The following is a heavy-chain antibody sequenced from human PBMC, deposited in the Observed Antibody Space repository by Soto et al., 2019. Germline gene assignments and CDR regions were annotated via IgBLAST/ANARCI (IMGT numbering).Heavy chain of an antibody. J-gene: IGHJ4*02. CDR3: ARVYYQDGSVDRYFDN. CDR1: GFTFSTYW. Sequence: EVQLVESGGGLVQPGGSLRLSCAASGFTFSTYWMHWVRQGPGKGLVWVSRINGDGSRTTYADSVKGRFTVSRDNAKNXLYLQMSSLRAEDTAVYYCARVYYQDGSVDRYFDNWGQGTLVTVSS. CDR2: INGDGSRT. D-gene: IGHD3-22*01. V-gene: IGHV3-74*01.